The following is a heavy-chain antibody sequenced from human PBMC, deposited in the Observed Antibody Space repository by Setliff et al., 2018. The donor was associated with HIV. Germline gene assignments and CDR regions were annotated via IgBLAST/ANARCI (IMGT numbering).Heavy chain of an antibody. CDR1: EFTLSGYS. J-gene: IGHJ4*02. V-gene: IGHV3-23*01. D-gene: IGHD2-15*01. CDR3: AKAPLQYCSGVTCYSLDY. CDR2: IDPSGSRI. Sequence: LRLSCAASEFTLSGYSMSWVRQVPGKGLEWVSAIDPSGSRIFYSDFLQGRFTISRDNSKNMLYLQMNSLTAEDTAIYYCAKAPLQYCSGVTCYSLDYWGQGTLVTVSS.